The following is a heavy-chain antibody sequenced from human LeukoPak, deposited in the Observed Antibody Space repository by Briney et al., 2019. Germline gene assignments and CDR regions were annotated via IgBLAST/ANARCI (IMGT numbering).Heavy chain of an antibody. V-gene: IGHV3-30*18. J-gene: IGHJ4*02. Sequence: GRSLRLSCAASGFXISSYGMHWVRQAPGKGLEWVAVISYDGSNKYYADSVKGRFTISRDNSKNTLYLQMNSLRAEDTAVYYCAKDGDPVHYWGQGTLVTVSS. CDR1: GFXISSYG. CDR3: AKDGDPVHY. D-gene: IGHD3-3*01. CDR2: ISYDGSNK.